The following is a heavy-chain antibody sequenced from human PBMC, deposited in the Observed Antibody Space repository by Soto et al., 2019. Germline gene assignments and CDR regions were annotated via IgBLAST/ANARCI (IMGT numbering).Heavy chain of an antibody. CDR2: ISGSGGST. D-gene: IGHD6-19*01. Sequence: EVQLLESGGGLVQPGGSLRLSCAASGFTFSSYAMSWVRQAPGKGLEWVSAISGSGGSTYYADSVKGRFTISRDNSKNTLYLQMNSLRVEDTAVYYCAGMAVARQYYFDYWGQGTLVTVSS. CDR3: AGMAVARQYYFDY. J-gene: IGHJ4*02. CDR1: GFTFSSYA. V-gene: IGHV3-23*01.